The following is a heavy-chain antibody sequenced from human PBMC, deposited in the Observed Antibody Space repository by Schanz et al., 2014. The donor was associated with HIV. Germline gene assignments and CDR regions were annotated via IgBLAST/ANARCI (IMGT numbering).Heavy chain of an antibody. D-gene: IGHD6-19*01. CDR3: AKSHKHDSSDYYRFYYFGMDA. J-gene: IGHJ6*02. CDR2: ISYDGRNK. Sequence: QVQLVESGGGVVQPGRSLRLSCAGSGFSFDTFGIHWVRQAPGKGLEWLAVISYDGRNKKFANSVKGRFTISRDNSKNTVYLQAKSLRPEDTAVYYCAKSHKHDSSDYYRFYYFGMDAGGQGTTVTVSS. CDR1: GFSFDTFG. V-gene: IGHV3-30*18.